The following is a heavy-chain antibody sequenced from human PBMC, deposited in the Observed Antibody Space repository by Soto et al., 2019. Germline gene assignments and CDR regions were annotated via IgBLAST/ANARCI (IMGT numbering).Heavy chain of an antibody. CDR2: INHSGSS. CDR3: ARMAGPWYFDL. Sequence: SETLSLTCAVHGGSFCGFYWTWIRQPPGKGLEWIGEINHSGSSNYNPPLKSRVTMSLDTSRNQFSLSLNSVTAADTAVYYCARMAGPWYFDLWGRGTLVTASS. CDR1: GGSFCGFY. J-gene: IGHJ2*01. V-gene: IGHV4-34*01.